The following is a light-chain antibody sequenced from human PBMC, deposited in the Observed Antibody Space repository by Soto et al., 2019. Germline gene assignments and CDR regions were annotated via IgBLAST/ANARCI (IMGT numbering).Light chain of an antibody. Sequence: EIVLTQSPATLSLSPGERATLSCRASQSVSSYLAWYQQKPGQAPRLVIYYASNRATGIPARFSGSGSGTDFTLTISSLEAEDFAVYYCQQRSNWPYTFGQGTKLEIK. J-gene: IGKJ2*01. CDR1: QSVSSY. CDR2: YAS. CDR3: QQRSNWPYT. V-gene: IGKV3-11*01.